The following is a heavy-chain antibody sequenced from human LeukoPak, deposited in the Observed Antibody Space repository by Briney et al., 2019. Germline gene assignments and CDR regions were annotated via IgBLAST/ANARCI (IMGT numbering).Heavy chain of an antibody. CDR1: GGSIRSGSYY. D-gene: IGHD1-1*01. CDR2: IYTSGST. J-gene: IGHJ6*02. CDR3: AREIWSQLGYYYYGMDV. V-gene: IGHV4-61*02. Sequence: SETLSLTCTVSGGSIRSGSYYWSWIRQPAGKGLEWIGRIYTSGSTNYNPSLKSRVTISVETSKNQFSLKLSSVTAADTAVYYCAREIWSQLGYYYYGMDVWGQGTTVTVSS.